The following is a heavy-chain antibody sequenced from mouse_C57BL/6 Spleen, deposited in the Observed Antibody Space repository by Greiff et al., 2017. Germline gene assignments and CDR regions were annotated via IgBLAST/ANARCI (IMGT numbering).Heavy chain of an antibody. V-gene: IGHV1-59*01. J-gene: IGHJ4*01. CDR2: IDPSDSYT. CDR1: GYTFTSYW. CDR3: ARRSLYYGNAMDY. D-gene: IGHD1-1*01. Sequence: VQLQQPGAELVRPGTSVKLSCKASGYTFTSYWMHWVKQRPGQGLEWIGVIDPSDSYTNYNQKFKGKATLTVDTSSITAYMQLSSLTSEDSAVYYCARRSLYYGNAMDYWGQGTSVTVSS.